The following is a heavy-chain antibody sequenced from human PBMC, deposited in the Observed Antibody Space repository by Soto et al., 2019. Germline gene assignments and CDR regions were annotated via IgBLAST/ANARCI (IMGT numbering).Heavy chain of an antibody. CDR2: IIPIFGTA. V-gene: IGHV1-69*13. Sequence: SVKVSCKASGGTFSSYAISWVRQAPGQGLEWMGGIIPIFGTANYAQKFQGRVTITADESTSTAYMELSSLRSEDTAVYYCARGVIVVVPAANYYYYGMDVWGQGTTVTVSS. D-gene: IGHD2-2*01. CDR3: ARGVIVVVPAANYYYYGMDV. J-gene: IGHJ6*02. CDR1: GGTFSSYA.